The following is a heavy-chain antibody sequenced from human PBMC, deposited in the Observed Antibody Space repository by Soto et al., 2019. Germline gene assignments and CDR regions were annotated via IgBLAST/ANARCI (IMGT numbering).Heavy chain of an antibody. CDR1: GGSISSYY. CDR2: IYYSGST. J-gene: IGHJ6*03. V-gene: IGHV4-59*01. Sequence: SETLSLTCTVAGGSISSYYWSWIRQPPGKGLEWIGYIYYSGSTNYNPSLKSRVTISVDTSKNQFSLKLSSVTAADTAVYYCARVLVVVPAAHMDVWGKGTTVTVSS. D-gene: IGHD2-2*01. CDR3: ARVLVVVPAAHMDV.